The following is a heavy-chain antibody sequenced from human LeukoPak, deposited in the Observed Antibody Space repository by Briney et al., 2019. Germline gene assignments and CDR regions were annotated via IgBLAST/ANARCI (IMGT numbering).Heavy chain of an antibody. V-gene: IGHV3-74*01. D-gene: IGHD3-22*01. Sequence: HPGGSLRLSCAASGFTFSSYWMHWVRHVPGKGLVWVSRINSDGTTTIYADSVKGRFTISRDNAKNTLYLQMNSLRAEDTAVYYCARLRYDSSGHWVGAFDIWGQGTMVTVSS. J-gene: IGHJ3*02. CDR1: GFTFSSYW. CDR3: ARLRYDSSGHWVGAFDI. CDR2: INSDGTTT.